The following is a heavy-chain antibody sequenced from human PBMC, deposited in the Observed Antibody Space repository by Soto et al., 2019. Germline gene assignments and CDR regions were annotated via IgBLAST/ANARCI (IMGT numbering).Heavy chain of an antibody. Sequence: GGSLRLSCAASGFTFSSYAMHWVRQAPGKGLEWVAVISYDGSNKYYADSVKGRFTISRDNSKNTLYLQMNSLRAEDTAVYYCARPYYDFWSGYFPSRLYYYYGMDVWGQGTTVTVSS. CDR1: GFTFSSYA. V-gene: IGHV3-30-3*01. CDR2: ISYDGSNK. J-gene: IGHJ6*02. D-gene: IGHD3-3*01. CDR3: ARPYYDFWSGYFPSRLYYYYGMDV.